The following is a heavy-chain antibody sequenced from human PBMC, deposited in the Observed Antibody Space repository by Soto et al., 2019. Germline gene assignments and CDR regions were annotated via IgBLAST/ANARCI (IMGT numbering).Heavy chain of an antibody. V-gene: IGHV1-18*04. CDR3: TRAYGGNSIGWFDP. D-gene: IGHD2-21*02. CDR2: ISAYNGNT. Sequence: ASVKVSCKASGYTFTSYGINWVRQAPGQGLEWMGWISAYNGNTNYAQKLQGRVTMTTDTSTSTAYMELRSLRSDDTAVYYCTRAYGGNSIGWFDPWGQGTLVTVYS. J-gene: IGHJ5*02. CDR1: GYTFTSYG.